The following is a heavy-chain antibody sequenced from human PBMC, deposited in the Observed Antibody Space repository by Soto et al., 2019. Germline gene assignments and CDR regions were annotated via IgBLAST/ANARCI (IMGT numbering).Heavy chain of an antibody. J-gene: IGHJ4*02. Sequence: QVQLVQSGAEVKKPGASVKVSCKASGYTFTSYGISWVRQAPGQGLEWMGWISAYNGNTNYAQKLQGRVTMTTDTATSTAYMGLRSVTVDATAVNCCARDSLLSYDSSGYYYPHFDYWGQGTLVTVSS. D-gene: IGHD3-22*01. CDR3: ARDSLLSYDSSGYYYPHFDY. CDR2: ISAYNGNT. V-gene: IGHV1-18*04. CDR1: GYTFTSYG.